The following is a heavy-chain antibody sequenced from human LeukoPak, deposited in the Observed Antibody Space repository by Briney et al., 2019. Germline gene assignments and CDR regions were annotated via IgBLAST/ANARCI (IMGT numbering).Heavy chain of an antibody. D-gene: IGHD5-18*01. V-gene: IGHV1-69*13. CDR1: GGTFSSYA. Sequence: SVKVSCKASGGTFSSYAISWVRQAPGQGLEWMGGIIPIFGTANYAQKFRGRVTITADESTSTAYMELSSLRSEDTAVYYCARVLNSYGYHGVDYWGQGTLVTVSS. CDR2: IIPIFGTA. CDR3: ARVLNSYGYHGVDY. J-gene: IGHJ4*02.